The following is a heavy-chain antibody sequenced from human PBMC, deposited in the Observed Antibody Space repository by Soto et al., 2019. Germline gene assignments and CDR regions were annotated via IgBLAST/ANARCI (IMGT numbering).Heavy chain of an antibody. V-gene: IGHV1-18*03. J-gene: IGHJ3*02. D-gene: IGHD3-22*01. CDR2: ISAYNGNT. CDR3: TTSQFEYDSSGHAFDI. CDR1: GYTFTSYG. Sequence: ASVKVSCKASGYTFTSYGISWVRQAPGQGLEWMGWISAYNGNTNYAQKLQGRVTVTTDTSTSTAYMELRSLRSDDMAVYYYTTSQFEYDSSGHAFDIWGQGTMVTVSS.